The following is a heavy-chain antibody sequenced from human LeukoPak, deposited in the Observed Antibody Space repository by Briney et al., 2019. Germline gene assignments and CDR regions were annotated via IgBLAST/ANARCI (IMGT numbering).Heavy chain of an antibody. CDR3: ARDTSRGRSGWKGIDY. CDR1: GYIFTSYW. V-gene: IGHV5-51*01. D-gene: IGHD6-19*01. J-gene: IGHJ4*02. Sequence: GESLKISCKGSGYIFTSYWIGWVRQMPGKGLEWMGIIYPGDSDTRYSPSFQGQVTISADKSISTAYLQWSSLKASDTAMYYCARDTSRGRSGWKGIDYWGQGTLVTVSS. CDR2: IYPGDSDT.